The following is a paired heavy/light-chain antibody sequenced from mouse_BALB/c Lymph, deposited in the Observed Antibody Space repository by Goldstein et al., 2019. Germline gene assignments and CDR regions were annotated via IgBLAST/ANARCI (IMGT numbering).Light chain of an antibody. J-gene: IGKJ5*01. CDR1: SSVSSSY. Sequence: ENVLTQSPAIMSASPGEKVTMTCRASSSVSSSYLHWYQQKSGASPKLWIYSTSNLASGVPARFSGSGSGTSYSLTISSVEAEDAATYYCQQYSGYPLTFGAGTKLELK. CDR3: QQYSGYPLT. CDR2: STS. V-gene: IGKV4-57-1*01.
Heavy chain of an antibody. V-gene: IGHV3-1*02. D-gene: IGHD2-1*01. CDR1: GYSITSGYS. J-gene: IGHJ2*01. CDR2: IHYSGST. CDR3: ARDGNYVYYFDY. Sequence: DVQLQESGPDLVKPSQSLSLTCTVTGYSITSGYSWHWIRQFPGNKLEWMGYIHYSGSTNYNPSLKSRISITRDTSKNQFFLQLNSVTTEDTATYYCARDGNYVYYFDYWGQGTTLTVSS.